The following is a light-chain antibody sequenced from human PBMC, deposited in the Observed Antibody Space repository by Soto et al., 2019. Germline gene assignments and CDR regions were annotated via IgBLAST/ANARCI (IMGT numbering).Light chain of an antibody. CDR1: QSVNSVY. J-gene: IGKJ1*01. V-gene: IGKV3-20*01. CDR2: GAS. CDR3: QQYGSSPTWT. Sequence: EIVLTQSPGTLSLSPGERASLSCRADQSVNSVYLAWYQHKPGQAPRLLIYGASDRATGIPDRFSGSGSGTDFTLTISRLESEDSAVYYCQQYGSSPTWTFGQGTKVDIK.